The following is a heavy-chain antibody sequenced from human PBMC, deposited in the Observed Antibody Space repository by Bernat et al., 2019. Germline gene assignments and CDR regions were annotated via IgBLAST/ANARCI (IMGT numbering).Heavy chain of an antibody. Sequence: QVQLVQSGAEVKKPGASVKVSCKASGYTFISYAMHWVRQAPGQRLEWMGWINAGNGDTKYSQKFQDRVTFTRDTSATTAYMDLSSLRSEDTAVYDCARGDSFRGASNWFDPWGQGTLVTVSS. V-gene: IGHV1-3*01. CDR2: INAGNGDT. CDR1: GYTFISYA. CDR3: ARGDSFRGASNWFDP. J-gene: IGHJ5*02. D-gene: IGHD2-21*01.